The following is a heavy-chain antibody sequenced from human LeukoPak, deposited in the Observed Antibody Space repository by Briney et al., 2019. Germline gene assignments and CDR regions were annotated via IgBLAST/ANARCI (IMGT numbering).Heavy chain of an antibody. Sequence: GGSLRLSCAASGFTFSSYAMSWVRQAPGKGLEWVSSISGSGGSTYYTDSVKGRFTISRDNSKNTLYLQMNSLRAEDTAVYYCAKDIAQGYTFGSIEEDYWGQGTLVTVSS. V-gene: IGHV3-23*01. CDR2: ISGSGGST. CDR1: GFTFSSYA. CDR3: AKDIAQGYTFGSIEEDY. J-gene: IGHJ4*02. D-gene: IGHD5-18*01.